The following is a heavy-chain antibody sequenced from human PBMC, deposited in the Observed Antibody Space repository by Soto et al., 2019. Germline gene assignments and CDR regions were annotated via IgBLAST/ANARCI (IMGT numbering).Heavy chain of an antibody. CDR3: ARASPYDTAMDFDY. D-gene: IGHD5-18*01. CDR1: GYTFTGYY. J-gene: IGHJ4*02. V-gene: IGHV1-2*02. CDR2: INHNSGGT. Sequence: QVQLVQSGAEVKKPGASVKVSCKASGYTFTGYYMHWVRQAPGQGLEWMGWINHNSGGTNYAQKFQGRVTMTRDTSISTAYMELSRLRSDDTAVYYCARASPYDTAMDFDYWGQGTLVTVSS.